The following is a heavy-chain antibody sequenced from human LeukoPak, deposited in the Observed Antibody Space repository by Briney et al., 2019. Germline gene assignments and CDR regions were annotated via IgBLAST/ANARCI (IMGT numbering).Heavy chain of an antibody. CDR3: ARSYRVLWFGELLWGAFDI. J-gene: IGHJ3*02. V-gene: IGHV1-69*05. CDR1: GGTLSNHA. D-gene: IGHD3-10*01. Sequence: ASVKVSCKASGGTLSNHAVSWVRQAPGQGLEWMGRIIPVSGTTNYAQKFQGRVTITTDESTSTVYMDLSSLRSEDTAVYYCARSYRVLWFGELLWGAFDIWGQGTMVTVSS. CDR2: IIPVSGTT.